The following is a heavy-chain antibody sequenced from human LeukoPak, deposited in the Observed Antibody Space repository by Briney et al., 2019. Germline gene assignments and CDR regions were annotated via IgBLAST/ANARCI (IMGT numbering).Heavy chain of an antibody. Sequence: GGSLRLSCAASGFTFDDYGMHWVRQAPGKGLEWVSGISWNSGSIGYADSVKGRFTISRDNAKNSLYLQMNSLRAEDMALYYCAKSRFVTMVRGVIGFGYFDYWGQGTLVTVSS. CDR2: ISWNSGSI. CDR3: AKSRFVTMVRGVIGFGYFDY. CDR1: GFTFDDYG. D-gene: IGHD3-10*01. V-gene: IGHV3-9*03. J-gene: IGHJ4*02.